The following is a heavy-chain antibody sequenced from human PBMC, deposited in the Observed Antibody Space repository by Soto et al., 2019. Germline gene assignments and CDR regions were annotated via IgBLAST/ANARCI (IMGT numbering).Heavy chain of an antibody. V-gene: IGHV1-69*02. J-gene: IGHJ4*02. Sequence: QVQLVQSGAEVKKPGSSVKVSCKASGGTFSSYTISWVRQAPGQGLEWMGRIIPILGIANYAQKCQGRVTITADKSTSTAYMELSSLRSEDTAVYYCASHPGYSSGWYNYCGQGTLVTVSS. D-gene: IGHD6-19*01. CDR2: IIPILGIA. CDR3: ASHPGYSSGWYNY. CDR1: GGTFSSYT.